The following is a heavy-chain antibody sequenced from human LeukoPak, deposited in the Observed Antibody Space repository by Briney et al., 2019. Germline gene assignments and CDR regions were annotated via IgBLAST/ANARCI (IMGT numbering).Heavy chain of an antibody. Sequence: GASVKVSCKASGDTFTGSFMHWVRQAPGQGLEWMGWINSNTGGTKFAQKFQGRVTMTRDTSISTAYMELSSLSSDDTAVYYCARADPVGYWGQGTQVTVSS. CDR3: ARADPVGY. CDR1: GDTFTGSF. V-gene: IGHV1-2*02. J-gene: IGHJ4*02. CDR2: INSNTGGT.